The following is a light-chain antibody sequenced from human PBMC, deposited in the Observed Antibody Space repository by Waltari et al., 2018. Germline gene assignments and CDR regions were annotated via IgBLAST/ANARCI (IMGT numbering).Light chain of an antibody. J-gene: IGKJ1*01. Sequence: DIQMTQSPSSLSASVGDRVTITCRASQSISSHLNWYQQKPGKAPKLLIDAASSLQSGVPSRFSGSGTGTDCTLTISSLQPEDFATYYCQQSYSTRWTFGQGTKVEIK. CDR2: AAS. V-gene: IGKV1-39*01. CDR3: QQSYSTRWT. CDR1: QSISSH.